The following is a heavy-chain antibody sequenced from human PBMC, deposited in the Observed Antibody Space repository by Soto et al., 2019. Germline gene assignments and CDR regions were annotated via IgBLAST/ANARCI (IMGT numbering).Heavy chain of an antibody. Sequence: EVQLVESGGGLVKPGGSLRLSCAASGFTFSSYSMNWVRQAPGKGLEWVSSISSSSSYIYYADSVKGRFTISRDNAKNSLYLQMNSLRAEDTAVYYCARDRDHVVVVAATPDYWGQGTLVTVSS. V-gene: IGHV3-21*01. D-gene: IGHD2-15*01. CDR3: ARDRDHVVVVAATPDY. CDR1: GFTFSSYS. J-gene: IGHJ4*02. CDR2: ISSSSSYI.